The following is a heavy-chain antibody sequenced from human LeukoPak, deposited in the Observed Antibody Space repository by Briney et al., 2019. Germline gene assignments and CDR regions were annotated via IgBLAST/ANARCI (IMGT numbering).Heavy chain of an antibody. V-gene: IGHV1-24*01. J-gene: IGHJ3*02. D-gene: IGHD2-15*01. CDR2: FDAEDGET. Sequence: GASVKVSCKVSGYTLTELSMHWVLQAPGKGLEWMGGFDAEDGETIYAQKFQGRVTMTEDTSTDTAYMELSSLRSEDTAVYYCATFLKVVAANPAADAFDIWGQGTMVTVSS. CDR3: ATFLKVVAANPAADAFDI. CDR1: GYTLTELS.